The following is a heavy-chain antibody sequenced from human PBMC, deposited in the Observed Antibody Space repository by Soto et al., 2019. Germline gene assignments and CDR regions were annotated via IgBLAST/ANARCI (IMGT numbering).Heavy chain of an antibody. V-gene: IGHV1-2*04. J-gene: IGHJ4*02. CDR2: INPNSGGT. CDR1: GYTFTGYY. CDR3: AREADYYGSGSETIYDY. D-gene: IGHD3-10*01. Sequence: ASVKVSCKASGYTFTGYYMHWVRQAPGQGLEWMGWINPNSGGTNYAQKFQGWVTMTRDTSISTAYMELSRLRSDDTAVYYCAREADYYGSGSETIYDYWGQGTLVTVSS.